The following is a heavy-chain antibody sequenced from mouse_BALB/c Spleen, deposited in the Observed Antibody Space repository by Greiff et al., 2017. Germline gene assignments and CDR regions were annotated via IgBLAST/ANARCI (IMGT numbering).Heavy chain of an antibody. CDR3: ARGELRLPAY. V-gene: IGHV2-9*02. CDR1: GFSLTSYG. CDR2: IWAGGST. J-gene: IGHJ3*01. Sequence: VNLVESGPGLVAPSQSLSITCTVSGFSLTSYGVHWVRQPPGKGLEWLGVIWAGGSTNYNSALMSRLSISKDNSKSQVFLKMNSLQTDDTAMYYCARGELRLPAYWGQGTLVTVSA. D-gene: IGHD1-2*01.